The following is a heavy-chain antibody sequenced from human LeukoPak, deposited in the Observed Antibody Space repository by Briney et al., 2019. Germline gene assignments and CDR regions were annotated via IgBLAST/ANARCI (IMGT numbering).Heavy chain of an antibody. CDR3: AKDLLYFGTLGYFDY. CDR2: IYYSGST. J-gene: IGHJ4*02. CDR1: GGSISSYY. D-gene: IGHD3/OR15-3a*01. V-gene: IGHV4-59*12. Sequence: SETLSLTCTVSGGSISSYYWSWIRQPPGKGLEWIGYIYYSGSTNYNPSLKSRVTISVDTSKNQFSLKLSSVTAADTAVYYCAKDLLYFGTLGYFDYWGQGTLVTVSS.